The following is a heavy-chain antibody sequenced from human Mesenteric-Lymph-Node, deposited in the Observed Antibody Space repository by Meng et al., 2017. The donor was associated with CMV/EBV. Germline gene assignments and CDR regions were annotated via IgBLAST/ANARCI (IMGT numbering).Heavy chain of an antibody. D-gene: IGHD2-2*01. J-gene: IGHJ6*02. CDR3: ARDQRQVVPAALPGYYYYGMDV. CDR1: GFTFSSYE. Sequence: GESLKISCAASGFTFSSYEMNWVRQAPGKGLEWVSYISSSGSTIYYADSVKGRFTISRDNAKNSLYLQMNSLRAEDTAVYYCARDQRQVVPAALPGYYYYGMDVWGQGTTVTVSS. CDR2: ISSSGSTI. V-gene: IGHV3-48*03.